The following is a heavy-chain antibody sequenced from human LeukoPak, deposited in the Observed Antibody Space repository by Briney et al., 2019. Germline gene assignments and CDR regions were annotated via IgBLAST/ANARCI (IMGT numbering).Heavy chain of an antibody. D-gene: IGHD6-13*01. CDR3: ARQGSAAGMGNWFDP. CDR2: IYPGDSDT. J-gene: IGHJ5*02. Sequence: ESLKISCKGSGYSFTSYWIGWVRQMPGKGLEWMGIIYPGDSDTRYSPSFQGQVTISADKSISTAYLQWSSLKASDTAMYYCARQGSAAGMGNWFDPWGQGTLVTVSS. CDR1: GYSFTSYW. V-gene: IGHV5-51*01.